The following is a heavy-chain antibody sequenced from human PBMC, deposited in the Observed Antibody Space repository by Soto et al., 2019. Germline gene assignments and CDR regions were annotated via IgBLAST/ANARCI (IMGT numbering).Heavy chain of an antibody. CDR3: AKGASGYYYYDMDV. V-gene: IGHV3-23*01. CDR2: ISGSGGST. CDR1: GFTFSSYA. Sequence: EVQLLESGGGLVQPGGSLRLSCAASGFTFSSYAMSWVRQAPGKGLEWVSAISGSGGSTYYADSVKGRFTISRDNSKNTLHLQMNSLSAEDTAVYYCAKGASGYYYYDMDVWGQGTTVTVSS. D-gene: IGHD3-10*01. J-gene: IGHJ6*02.